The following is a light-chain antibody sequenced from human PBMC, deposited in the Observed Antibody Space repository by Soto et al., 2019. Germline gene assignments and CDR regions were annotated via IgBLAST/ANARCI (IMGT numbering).Light chain of an antibody. CDR3: QQSYSTPAWT. CDR1: QTIRNY. Sequence: DIQITQSPSSLSSSVGDRVTITCRAIQTIRNYLNRYQQKPGKAPKLLIYGAINLHSGVPSRFSGSGSGTDFTLTISSLQPEDFATYYCQQSYSTPAWTFGQGTKVDIK. J-gene: IGKJ1*01. CDR2: GAI. V-gene: IGKV1-39*01.